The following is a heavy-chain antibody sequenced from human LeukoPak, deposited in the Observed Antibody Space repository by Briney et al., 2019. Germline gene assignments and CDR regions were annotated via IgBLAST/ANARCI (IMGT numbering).Heavy chain of an antibody. CDR1: GFTFDDYG. CDR2: IRYDGNNK. D-gene: IGHD2-15*01. J-gene: IGHJ4*02. Sequence: GGSLRLSCAASGFTFDDYGMSWVRQAPGKGLNWVAFIRYDGNNKYYADSVKGRFTISRDNSKNMLYLEMNSLSTEDTAVYYCAKVRYCSGVNCYPDDNWGQGTLVTVSS. V-gene: IGHV3-30*02. CDR3: AKVRYCSGVNCYPDDN.